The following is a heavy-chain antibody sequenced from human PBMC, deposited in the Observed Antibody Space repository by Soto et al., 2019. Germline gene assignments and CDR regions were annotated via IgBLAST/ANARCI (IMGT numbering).Heavy chain of an antibody. CDR1: GYTFSHYG. CDR3: ARGGQECSNSGCGYIYDGMDV. V-gene: IGHV1-18*01. J-gene: IGHJ6*02. CDR2: ISAYNGNR. Sequence: ASVKVSCKASGYTFSHYGIGWVRQAPGQGLEWMGWISAYNGNRHFAEGLRGRITMTTNTTTSTADMELRSLSSDDTAVYYCARGGQECSNSGCGYIYDGMDVWAKGPRSPSP. D-gene: IGHD1-26*01.